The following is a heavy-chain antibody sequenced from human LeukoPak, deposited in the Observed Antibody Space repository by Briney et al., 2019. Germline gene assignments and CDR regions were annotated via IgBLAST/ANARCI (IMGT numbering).Heavy chain of an antibody. CDR2: IRSKTDGGTA. CDR3: TSGIGTIHF. J-gene: IGHJ4*01. D-gene: IGHD3-3*01. CDR1: GFTFSNAW. V-gene: IGHV3-15*01. Sequence: GGSLRLSCVASGFTFSNAWMSWVRQAPGKGLEWVGRIRSKTDGGTADYAAPVTGRFTISRDDAINTLYLQMNSLKTEDTAVYYCTSGIGTIHFWGQGTLVTVSS.